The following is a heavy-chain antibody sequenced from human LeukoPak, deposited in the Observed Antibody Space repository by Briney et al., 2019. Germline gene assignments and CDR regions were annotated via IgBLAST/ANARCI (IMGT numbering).Heavy chain of an antibody. CDR2: IYRGGST. V-gene: IGHV3-53*01. J-gene: IGHJ3*02. CDR3: ARDVTGYCSSTSCYEGPDAFDI. D-gene: IGHD2-2*01. Sequence: PGGSLRLSCAASGFTVSSNYMNWVRQAPGKGLEWVSVIYRGGSTYYADSVKGRFTISRDTSKNTLFLRMNSLRAEDTAVYYCARDVTGYCSSTSCYEGPDAFDIWGQGTMVTVSS. CDR1: GFTVSSNY.